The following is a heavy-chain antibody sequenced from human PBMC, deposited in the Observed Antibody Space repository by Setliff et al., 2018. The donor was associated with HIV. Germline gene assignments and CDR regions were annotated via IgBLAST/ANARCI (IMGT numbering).Heavy chain of an antibody. D-gene: IGHD6-19*01. Sequence: GGSLRLSCAASGFTFSSQWMSWVRQAPGKGLEWVANINQDGSEKYYMDSVKGRFTISRDNSKNTLYLQMNSLRAEDTAVYYCARAHSSGRLGNYFDYWGQGTLVTVSS. V-gene: IGHV3-7*01. CDR1: GFTFSSQW. CDR3: ARAHSSGRLGNYFDY. J-gene: IGHJ4*02. CDR2: INQDGSEK.